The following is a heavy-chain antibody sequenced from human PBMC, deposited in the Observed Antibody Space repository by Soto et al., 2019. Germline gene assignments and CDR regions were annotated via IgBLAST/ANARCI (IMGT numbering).Heavy chain of an antibody. CDR1: GYTFTSYG. Sequence: QVQLVQSGTEVKKPGASVKVSCKASGYTFTSYGIHWVRQAPGQRLEWIGWVNAANGDTKYSPKFQGRVTITRDTSASPDYMELGSLRSEDTAVYSCVRRHVSATDIDWFDPWGQGTLVTFSS. CDR3: VRRHVSATDIDWFDP. CDR2: VNAANGDT. V-gene: IGHV1-3*01. D-gene: IGHD2-15*01. J-gene: IGHJ5*02.